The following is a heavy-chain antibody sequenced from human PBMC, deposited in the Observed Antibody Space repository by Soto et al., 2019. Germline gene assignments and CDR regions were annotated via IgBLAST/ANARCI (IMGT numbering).Heavy chain of an antibody. V-gene: IGHV1-8*01. CDR1: GYTCSTYD. J-gene: IGHJ4*02. CDR3: ARVGGRWQPEKTGAY. CDR2: INPNSGNT. Sequence: QVQLVQSGAELKRPGASVMGSCSTSGYTCSTYDINWVRQAIGQGLEWMGWINPNSGNTGYAQKLQDRLGMTRDTSTRTGYMELSSLTYDYSAIYFCARVGGRWQPEKTGAYWGQGNLVTVSS. D-gene: IGHD1-26*01.